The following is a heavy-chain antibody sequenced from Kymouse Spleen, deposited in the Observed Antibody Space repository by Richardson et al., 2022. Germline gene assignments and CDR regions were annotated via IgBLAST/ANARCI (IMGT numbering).Heavy chain of an antibody. J-gene: IGHJ6*02. CDR2: IYYSGST. CDR1: GGSVSSGSYY. CDR3: ARVGDILTGYYNVDYYYYGMDV. Sequence: QVQLQESGPGLVKPSETLSLTCTVSGGSVSSGSYYWSWIRQPPGKGLEWIGYIYYSGSTNYNPSLKSRVTISVDTSKNQFSLKLSSVTAADTAVYYCARVGDILTGYYNVDYYYYGMDVWGQGTTVTVSS. V-gene: IGHV4-61*01. D-gene: IGHD3-9*01.